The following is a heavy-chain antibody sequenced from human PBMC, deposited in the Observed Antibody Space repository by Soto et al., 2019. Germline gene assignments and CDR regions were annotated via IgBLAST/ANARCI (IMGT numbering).Heavy chain of an antibody. Sequence: PSETLSLTCTVSGGSISRSSYYWGWIRQPPGKGLEWIGNIFYSGGTYYTPSLKSRVTISVDTSKNQFSLKLSSVTAADTAVYYCARLGGYYQSIDPWGQGTLVTVSS. CDR3: ARLGGYYQSIDP. J-gene: IGHJ5*02. D-gene: IGHD3-22*01. V-gene: IGHV4-39*01. CDR1: GGSISRSSYY. CDR2: IFYSGGT.